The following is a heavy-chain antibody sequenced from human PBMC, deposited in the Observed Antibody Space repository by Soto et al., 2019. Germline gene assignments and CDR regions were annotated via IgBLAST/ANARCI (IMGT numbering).Heavy chain of an antibody. CDR3: TTDLWRIAVVVGSTGYFNP. Sequence: GGSLRLSCAASGFTFSDAWMSWVRQAPGKELDWVGHIKSKSDGGTTEYAAPVRGRFTISRDDSKNTLYLQMNSLKTEDTAVYYCTTDLWRIAVVVGSTGYFNPWGQGTPVTVSS. J-gene: IGHJ5*02. CDR1: GFTFSDAW. V-gene: IGHV3-15*01. D-gene: IGHD2-15*01. CDR2: IKSKSDGGTT.